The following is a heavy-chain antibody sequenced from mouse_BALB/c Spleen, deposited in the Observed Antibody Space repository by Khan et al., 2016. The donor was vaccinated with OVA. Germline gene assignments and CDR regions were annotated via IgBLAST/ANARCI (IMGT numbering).Heavy chain of an antibody. V-gene: IGHV1S135*01. CDR2: IDPFSGGT. J-gene: IGHJ3*01. CDR1: GYSFTTYY. Sequence: VQLQQSGPELMKPGASVRISCKASGYSFTTYYIHWLMQSHGKSLEWIGYIDPFSGGTTYNQKFKGKATLTVDKSSSTAYTHLSNMTSEDSSVYYCTRHGYCAWFTYWGQGTLVTVSA. D-gene: IGHD2-3*01. CDR3: TRHGYCAWFTY.